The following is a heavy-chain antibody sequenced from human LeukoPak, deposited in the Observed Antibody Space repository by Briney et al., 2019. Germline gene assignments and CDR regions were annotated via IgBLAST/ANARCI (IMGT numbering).Heavy chain of an antibody. CDR2: IYYAGST. J-gene: IGHJ4*02. D-gene: IGHD3-10*01. V-gene: IGHV4-59*08. CDR1: GGSISSLY. CDR3: ARGRFGDFDY. Sequence: SETLSLTCSVSGGSISSLYWSWIRQPPGKGLEWIGYIYYAGSTNYNPSLKSRVTMFVDMSKNQFSLRLSSVTAADTAVYYCARGRFGDFDYWGQGTLVTVSS.